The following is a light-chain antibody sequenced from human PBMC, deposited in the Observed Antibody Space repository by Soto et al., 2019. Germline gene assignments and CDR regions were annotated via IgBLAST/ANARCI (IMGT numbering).Light chain of an antibody. CDR2: EVT. V-gene: IGLV2-23*02. CDR1: SSDVGSHNL. Sequence: QSVLTQPASVSGSPGQSITMSCTGTSSDVGSHNLVSWYRQHPGKAPKLLIYEVTKRPSGVSNRFSGSKSGYTASLTISGLQAEDEADYYCCSYAGTSTLFGTGTKVTVL. J-gene: IGLJ1*01. CDR3: CSYAGTSTL.